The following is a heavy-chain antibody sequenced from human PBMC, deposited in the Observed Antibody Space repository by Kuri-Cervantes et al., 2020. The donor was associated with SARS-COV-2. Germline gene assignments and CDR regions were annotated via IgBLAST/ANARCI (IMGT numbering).Heavy chain of an antibody. CDR3: ASCRGGGYGCAFDY. V-gene: IGHV3-11*04. Sequence: GESLKISCAASGFTFSDYYMSWIRQAPGKGLEWVSYISSSGSTIYYADSVKGRFTISRDNAKNSLYLQMNSLRAEDTAVYYCASCRGGGYGCAFDYWGQGTLVTVSS. J-gene: IGHJ4*02. CDR2: ISSSGSTI. D-gene: IGHD5-12*01. CDR1: GFTFSDYY.